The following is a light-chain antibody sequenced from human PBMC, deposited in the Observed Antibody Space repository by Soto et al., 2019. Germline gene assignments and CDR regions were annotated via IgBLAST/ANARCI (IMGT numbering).Light chain of an antibody. V-gene: IGKV1-5*01. CDR2: NAS. J-gene: IGKJ1*01. CDR1: QSVSMW. Sequence: TQMTQSPSTLSASVGDRVTITCRASQSVSMWLAWYQQKPGKAPRLLIKNASDLESGVPSRFTGSGSATEFTLTISSLQPEDAATYYCHQYNTYLTWTFGQGTKVEIK. CDR3: HQYNTYLTWT.